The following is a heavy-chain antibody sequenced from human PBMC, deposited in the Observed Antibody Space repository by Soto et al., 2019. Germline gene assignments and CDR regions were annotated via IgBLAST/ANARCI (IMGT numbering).Heavy chain of an antibody. CDR3: ARSDFDWLSQARYYFDY. J-gene: IGHJ4*02. V-gene: IGHV1-46*02. D-gene: IGHD3-9*01. CDR1: GYTFNTFY. Sequence: QVQLVQSGAEGKKPGASVKVSCKASGYTFNTFYIHWVRQAPGQGLEWMGIINPSGGSTTYAQKFQGRVTMTRDTSTSTVYMELSSLRSEDTALYYCARSDFDWLSQARYYFDYWGQGTLVTVSS. CDR2: INPSGGST.